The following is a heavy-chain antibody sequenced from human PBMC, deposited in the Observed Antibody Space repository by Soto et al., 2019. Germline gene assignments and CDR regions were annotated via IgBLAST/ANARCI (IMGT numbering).Heavy chain of an antibody. D-gene: IGHD6-13*01. CDR2: IYYSGST. Sequence: SETLSLTCTVSGGSISSGDYYWSWIRQPPGKGLEWIGDIYYSGSTYYNPSLKSRGTISVDTSNNQCSLKLSSVTAADTAVYYCPRSKRQYRSNTTSHPQPQLVPRHPRYYYHNGINVCGQRNTVTVSS. V-gene: IGHV4-30-4*01. CDR1: GGSISSGDYY. J-gene: IGHJ6*02. CDR3: PRSKRQYRSNTTSHPQPQLVPRHPRYYYHNGINV.